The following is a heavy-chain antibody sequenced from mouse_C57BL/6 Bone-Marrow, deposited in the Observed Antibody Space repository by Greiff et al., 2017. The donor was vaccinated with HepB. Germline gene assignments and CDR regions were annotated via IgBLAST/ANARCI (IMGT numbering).Heavy chain of an antibody. CDR3: ARRLLRYDY. CDR2: ISSGGSYT. J-gene: IGHJ2*01. V-gene: IGHV5-6*02. D-gene: IGHD1-1*01. Sequence: DVKLVESGGDLVKPGGSLNLSCAASGFTFSSYGMSWVRQTPDKRLEWVATISSGGSYTYYPDSVTGRFTISIDNAKNTLYLQMSSLKSEDTAMYYCARRLLRYDYWGQGTTLTVSS. CDR1: GFTFSSYG.